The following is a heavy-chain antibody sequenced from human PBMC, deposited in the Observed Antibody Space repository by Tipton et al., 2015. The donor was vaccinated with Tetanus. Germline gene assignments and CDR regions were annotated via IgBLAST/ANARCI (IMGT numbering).Heavy chain of an antibody. CDR1: GYTFTSYG. Sequence: QSGAEVKKPGASVKVSCKASGYTFTSYGISWVRQAPGQGLEWMGWMNPNSGYTGSAQKFQGRVTMTRDTSLSTAYMELSSLRSEDTAVYYCARTYGDFDYWGQGTLVTVSS. CDR2: MNPNSGYT. J-gene: IGHJ4*02. CDR3: ARTYGDFDY. V-gene: IGHV1-8*02. D-gene: IGHD4-17*01.